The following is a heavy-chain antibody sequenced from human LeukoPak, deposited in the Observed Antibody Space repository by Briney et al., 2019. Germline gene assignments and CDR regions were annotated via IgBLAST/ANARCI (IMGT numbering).Heavy chain of an antibody. D-gene: IGHD3-9*01. CDR3: ARVHYDILTGYSYFDY. V-gene: IGHV1-18*01. CDR2: ISAYNDNT. J-gene: IGHJ4*02. Sequence: ASVRDSCKASGYTFTSYGISWVRRAPGQGLEWMGWISAYNDNTNYAQKLQGRVTMTTDTSTSTAYMELRSLRSDDTAVYYCARVHYDILTGYSYFDYWGQGTLVTVSS. CDR1: GYTFTSYG.